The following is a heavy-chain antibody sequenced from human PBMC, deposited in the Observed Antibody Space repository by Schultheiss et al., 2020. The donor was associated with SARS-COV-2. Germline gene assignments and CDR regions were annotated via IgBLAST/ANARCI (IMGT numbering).Heavy chain of an antibody. V-gene: IGHV3-48*02. D-gene: IGHD1-1*01. CDR3: ARDRMEWNDFSYYYYGMDV. CDR1: GFTFSSYS. J-gene: IGHJ6*02. CDR2: VSTSGSNI. Sequence: GESLKISCAASGFTFSSYSMNWVRQAPGKGLEWVSYVSTSGSNIYYADSVKGRFTISRDNAKNSLYLQMNSLRDEDTAVYYCARDRMEWNDFSYYYYGMDVWGQGTTVTVSS.